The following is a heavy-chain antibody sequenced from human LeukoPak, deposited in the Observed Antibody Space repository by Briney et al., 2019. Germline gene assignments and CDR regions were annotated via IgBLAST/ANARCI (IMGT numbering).Heavy chain of an antibody. Sequence: GGSLRLSCAASGFTFSSYAMSWVRQAPGKGLEWVSAISGSGGSTYYADSVKGRFTISRDNSKNTLYLQMNSLRAEDTAVYYCAKDLVGRYDTPYGQWGQGTLVTVSS. CDR1: GFTFSSYA. V-gene: IGHV3-23*01. J-gene: IGHJ4*02. CDR2: ISGSGGST. CDR3: AKDLVGRYDTPYGQ. D-gene: IGHD3-9*01.